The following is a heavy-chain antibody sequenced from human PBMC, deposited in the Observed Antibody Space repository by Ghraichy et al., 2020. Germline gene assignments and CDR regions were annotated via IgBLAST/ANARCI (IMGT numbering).Heavy chain of an antibody. Sequence: SETLSLTCTVSGASISSHSFYWGWIRQPPGEGLEWLGSTYYTGRSYYNPSLKSRVTLSVDTSENQFSLRLSSVTAADTAVYYCARHSSMTTFNFDFWGQGTLVAVSS. V-gene: IGHV4-39*01. CDR3: ARHSSMTTFNFDF. J-gene: IGHJ4*02. CDR1: GASISSHSFY. CDR2: TYYTGRS. D-gene: IGHD1-14*01.